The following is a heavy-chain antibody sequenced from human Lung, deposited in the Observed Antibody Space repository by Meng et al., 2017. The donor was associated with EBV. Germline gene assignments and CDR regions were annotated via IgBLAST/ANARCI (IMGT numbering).Heavy chain of an antibody. J-gene: IGHJ5*02. CDR2: IDHRGNT. CDR3: ARRGPSGNFSP. D-gene: IGHD3-10*01. V-gene: IGHV4-34*01. CDR1: VGSFRDYY. Sequence: GQLQQGGVGLWQSSGTHSRSCAVYVGSFRDYYWPWNGHPPRKGLEWIGEIDHRGNTKYNPSLKSRVTISLDTSKKQFSLKVSSVTAADSAVYYCARRGPSGNFSPWSQGALVTVSS.